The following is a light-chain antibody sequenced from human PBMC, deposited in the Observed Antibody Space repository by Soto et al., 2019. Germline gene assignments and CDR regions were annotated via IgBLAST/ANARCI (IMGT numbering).Light chain of an antibody. V-gene: IGKV3-20*01. CDR1: HSVSSGH. CDR2: GAS. CDR3: QQYGSSRT. J-gene: IGKJ1*01. Sequence: DIVFTQSPGTLSLSPGERASLSCRASHSVSSGHLAWYQQKPGQAPRLLIYGASSRATGIPDRFRGSGSGTDFTLTISRLEPEDFAVYYCQQYGSSRTLGQGTKVDIK.